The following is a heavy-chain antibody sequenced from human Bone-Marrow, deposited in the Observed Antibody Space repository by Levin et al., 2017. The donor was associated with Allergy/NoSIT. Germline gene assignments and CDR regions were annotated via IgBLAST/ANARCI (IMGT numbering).Heavy chain of an antibody. Sequence: SQTLSLTCTVSGDSLPSAGYCWSWIRQHPGKGLEWIGHISNSGSTKYRTSLKGRVTISRDTSKNQFSVSLTSVTGADTAVYYCARDILVTSSPDAFDIWGQGRLVIVSS. CDR2: ISNSGST. CDR3: ARDILVTSSPDAFDI. D-gene: IGHD2-8*02. CDR1: GDSLPSAGYC. V-gene: IGHV4-31*03. J-gene: IGHJ3*02.